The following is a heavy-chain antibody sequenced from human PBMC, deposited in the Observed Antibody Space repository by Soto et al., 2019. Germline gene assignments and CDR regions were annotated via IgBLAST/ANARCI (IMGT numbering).Heavy chain of an antibody. D-gene: IGHD2-21*02. Sequence: PSETLSLTCTVSGASIRSSTYQWGWIRQPPGRGLEWIGSAYYSESTYYNPSLKSRVTMSVDTSKNQFSLKLTSVTAADTALYYCARGPYCGNDCYFAYWGQGTLVTVSS. CDR3: ARGPYCGNDCYFAY. V-gene: IGHV4-39*07. CDR2: AYYSEST. CDR1: GASIRSSTYQ. J-gene: IGHJ4*02.